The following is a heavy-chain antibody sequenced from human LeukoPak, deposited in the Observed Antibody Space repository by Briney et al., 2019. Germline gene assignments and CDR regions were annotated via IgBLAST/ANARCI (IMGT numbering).Heavy chain of an antibody. CDR2: IYYSGST. CDR3: ARGRSGSYFDY. CDR1: GGSISSSNYY. V-gene: IGHV4-39*07. J-gene: IGHJ4*02. Sequence: PSETLSLTCTVSGGSISSSNYYWGWIRQPPGKGLEWIGSIYYSGSTYYNPSLKSRVTISVDTSKNQFSLKLSSVTAADTAVYYCARGRSGSYFDYWGQGTLVTDSS.